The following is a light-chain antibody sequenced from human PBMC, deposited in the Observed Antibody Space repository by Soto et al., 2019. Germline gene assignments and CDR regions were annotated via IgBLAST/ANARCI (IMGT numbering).Light chain of an antibody. CDR2: GAS. J-gene: IGKJ4*01. CDR3: QQYKEWPPLT. V-gene: IGKV3D-15*01. Sequence: EIAMTQSPVTLSASPGERVTLSCRASQSVNINLAWYQQRPGQAPRVLIYGASNRASGIPDRFSGSGSGTDVPLTSSSLELDDLALYYCQQYKEWPPLTFGGGTRVEIK. CDR1: QSVNIN.